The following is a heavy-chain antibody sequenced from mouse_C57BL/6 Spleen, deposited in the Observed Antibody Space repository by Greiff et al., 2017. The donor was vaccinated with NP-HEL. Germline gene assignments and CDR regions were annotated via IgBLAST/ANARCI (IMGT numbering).Heavy chain of an antibody. D-gene: IGHD2-1*01. V-gene: IGHV1-52*01. J-gene: IGHJ2*01. Sequence: VQLQQPGAELVRPGSSVKLSCKASGYTFTSYWMHWVKQRPIQGLEWIGNIDPSDSETHYNQKFKDKATLTVDKSSSTAYMQLSSLTSEDSAVYYCARWGGNYVDYFDYWGQGTTLTVSS. CDR2: IDPSDSET. CDR1: GYTFTSYW. CDR3: ARWGGNYVDYFDY.